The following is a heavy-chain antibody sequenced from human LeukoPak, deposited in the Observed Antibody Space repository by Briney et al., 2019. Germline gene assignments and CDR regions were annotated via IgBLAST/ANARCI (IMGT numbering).Heavy chain of an antibody. CDR3: ARGPPPALEWLFIQEYYYYYGMDV. CDR2: ISAYNGNT. CDR1: GYTFTSYG. J-gene: IGHJ6*02. D-gene: IGHD3-3*01. V-gene: IGHV1-18*01. Sequence: GASVKVSCKASGYTFTSYGISWVRQAPGQGLEWMGWISAYNGNTNYAQKLQGRVTMTTDTSTSTAYMELRSLRSDDTAVYYCARGPPPALEWLFIQEYYYYYGMDVWGQGTTVT.